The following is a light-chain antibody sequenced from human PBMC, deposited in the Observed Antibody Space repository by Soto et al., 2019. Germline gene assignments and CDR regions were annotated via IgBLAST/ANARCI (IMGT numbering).Light chain of an antibody. CDR1: QDISNS. CDR3: QKYNSAPRT. CDR2: AAS. Sequence: DIQMTQSPSSLSASVGDRVTITCRASQDISNSLAWYQQKPGKVPKVLIYAASILQSGVPARFSGSGSGTDFPHTISSLQPEDVATYYCQKYNSAPRTFGGGTKVEI. V-gene: IGKV1-27*01. J-gene: IGKJ4*01.